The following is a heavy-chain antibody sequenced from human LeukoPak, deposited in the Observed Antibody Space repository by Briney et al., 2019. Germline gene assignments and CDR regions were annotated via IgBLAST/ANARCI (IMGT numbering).Heavy chain of an antibody. V-gene: IGHV3-21*01. Sequence: PGGSLRLSCAASGFTFSNYALGWVRQAPGKGLEWVSSISSSSSYKYYADSLKGRFTISRDNAKDSLFLQMNSLRVEDTAVYFCARDQYCGGDCYSDYYYGMDVWGQGTTVTVSS. CDR2: ISSSSSYK. CDR1: GFTFSNYA. D-gene: IGHD2-21*02. CDR3: ARDQYCGGDCYSDYYYGMDV. J-gene: IGHJ6*02.